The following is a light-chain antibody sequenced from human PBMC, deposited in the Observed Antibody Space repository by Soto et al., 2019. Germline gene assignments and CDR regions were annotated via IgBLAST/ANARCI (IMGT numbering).Light chain of an antibody. Sequence: EIVLTQSPGTLSLSPGERATLSCRASQSVSSSYLAWYQQKPGQAPRLLIYGASSSATGIPDRFSGSGSGTGFTLTTSRLEPEDFAVYYCQQYGSSPLFTFGPGTKVDIK. J-gene: IGKJ3*01. CDR1: QSVSSSY. V-gene: IGKV3-20*01. CDR3: QQYGSSPLFT. CDR2: GAS.